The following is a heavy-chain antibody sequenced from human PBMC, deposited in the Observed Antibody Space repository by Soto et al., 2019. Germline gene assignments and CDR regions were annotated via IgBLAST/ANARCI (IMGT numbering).Heavy chain of an antibody. D-gene: IGHD3-3*01. J-gene: IGHJ4*02. CDR1: GFTFSSYA. Sequence: EVQLLESGGGLVQPGGSLRLSCAASGFTFSSYAMSWVRQAPGKGLEWVSAFSGSGGSTYYADSVKGRFTISRDNSKNTLYLQMNSLRAEDTAVYYCAKDAGVLRFLEWFPYYFDYWGQGTLVTVSS. CDR2: FSGSGGST. V-gene: IGHV3-23*01. CDR3: AKDAGVLRFLEWFPYYFDY.